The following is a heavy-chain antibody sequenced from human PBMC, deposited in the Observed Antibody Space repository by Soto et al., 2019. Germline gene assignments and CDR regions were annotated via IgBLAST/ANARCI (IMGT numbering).Heavy chain of an antibody. CDR1: GGSVSSNSYS. J-gene: IGHJ6*02. CDR3: AREGVSSSWYYYYGLDV. D-gene: IGHD6-13*01. V-gene: IGHV4-39*02. CDR2: IYSTENT. Sequence: SETLSLTCTVSGGSVSSNSYSWGWIRQSPGKGLEWIGTIYSTENTYYHPSLLGRVTISVDTSMNEFSLRLSSVTAADTAVYYCAREGVSSSWYYYYGLDVWGQGTTVTVSS.